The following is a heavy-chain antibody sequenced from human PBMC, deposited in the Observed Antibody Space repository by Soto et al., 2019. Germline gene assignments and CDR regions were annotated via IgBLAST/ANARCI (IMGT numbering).Heavy chain of an antibody. D-gene: IGHD5-12*01. Sequence: QVQLVQSGAEVKKPGASVKVSCKASGYTFSTYGISWVRQAPGQGLEWMGWINAYNGDTKYTERLQGRVTMITDTSTSTAYMELRSLGSDDTAVYYCARRATGGMDVWGQGTTVTVCS. CDR1: GYTFSTYG. V-gene: IGHV1-18*01. CDR3: ARRATGGMDV. J-gene: IGHJ6*02. CDR2: INAYNGDT.